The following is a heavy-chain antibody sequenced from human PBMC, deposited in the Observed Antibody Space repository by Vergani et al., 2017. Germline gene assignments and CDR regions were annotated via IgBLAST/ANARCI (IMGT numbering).Heavy chain of an antibody. D-gene: IGHD2-2*01. Sequence: QLQLQESGSGLVKPSQTLSLTCAVSGGSISSGGYSWSWIRQPPGKGLEWIGYIYHSGSTYYNPSLKSRVTISGDRSKNQFSLKLSSVTAADTAVYYCARGRRYCSSTSCFPSGQGYLDYWGQGTLVTVSS. CDR3: ARGRRYCSSTSCFPSGQGYLDY. J-gene: IGHJ4*02. V-gene: IGHV4-30-2*01. CDR2: IYHSGST. CDR1: GGSISSGGYS.